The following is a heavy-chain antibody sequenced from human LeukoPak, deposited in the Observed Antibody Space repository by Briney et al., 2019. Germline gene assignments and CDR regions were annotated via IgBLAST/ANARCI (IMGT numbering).Heavy chain of an antibody. Sequence: PSETLSLTSTVSARSISSYYWGWIRQPPGKGLEWIGSIYYSGSTYYNPSLKSRVTVSVDTSKNQFSLKLSSVTAADTAVYYCARDWGTYASRIAAGPHYFDYWGQGTLVTVSS. J-gene: IGHJ4*02. CDR3: ARDWGTYASRIAAGPHYFDY. V-gene: IGHV4-39*02. D-gene: IGHD6-13*01. CDR1: ARSISSYY. CDR2: IYYSGST.